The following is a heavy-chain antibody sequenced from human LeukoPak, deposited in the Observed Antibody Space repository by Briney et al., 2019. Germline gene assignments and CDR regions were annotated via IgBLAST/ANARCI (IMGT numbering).Heavy chain of an antibody. V-gene: IGHV3-30-3*01. J-gene: IGHJ4*02. CDR1: GFTFSSYA. D-gene: IGHD1-7*01. CDR3: ARGGELELRFDFDY. CDR2: ISYDGSNK. Sequence: GGSLRLSCAASGFTFSSYAMHWVRQAPGKGLEWVAVISYDGSNKYYADSVKGRFTISRDNSKNTLHLQMNSLRAEDTAVYYCARGGELELRFDFDYWGQGTLVTVSS.